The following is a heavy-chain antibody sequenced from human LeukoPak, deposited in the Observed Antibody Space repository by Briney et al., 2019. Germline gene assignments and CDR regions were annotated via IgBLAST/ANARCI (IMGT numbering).Heavy chain of an antibody. CDR3: VRDRTLGVRDGFILA. V-gene: IGHV3-23*01. CDR2: INFRGGTT. J-gene: IGHJ5*02. D-gene: IGHD5-24*01. CDR1: GFTFSNYA. Sequence: GGSLRLSCAASGFTFSNYAMSWVRQAPGKGLEWVSSINFRGGTTYYADSVKGQFTISRDNSKNTLYLQMNSLRAEDAAVYYCVRDRTLGVRDGFILAWGQGTLVTVSS.